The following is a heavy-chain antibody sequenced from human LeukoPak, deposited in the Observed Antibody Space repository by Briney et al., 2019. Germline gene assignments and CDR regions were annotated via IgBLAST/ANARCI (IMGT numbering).Heavy chain of an antibody. J-gene: IGHJ3*02. V-gene: IGHV3-7*01. CDR3: ARDGPTDVPGPRAFDI. D-gene: IGHD1-14*01. CDR2: IKQDGSEK. Sequence: PGGTLRLSCAASGFTFSSYGMSWVRQAPGKGLEWVANIKQDGSEKYCLDSVNGRFFISRDNAKNSLSLQMNRLRAEDTAVYYCARDGPTDVPGPRAFDIWGRGTMVTVSS. CDR1: GFTFSSYG.